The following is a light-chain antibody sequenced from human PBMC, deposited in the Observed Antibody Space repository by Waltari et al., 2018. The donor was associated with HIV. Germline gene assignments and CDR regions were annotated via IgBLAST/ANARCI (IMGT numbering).Light chain of an antibody. V-gene: IGKV3-15*01. J-gene: IGKJ1*01. CDR2: GAS. Sequence: EVVMTQSPATLSVSPGERATLSCMASQNIANNLTWNQQKPGQPPRLLIYGASTRATGIPARFSGSGSGTEFTLTISSLQSEDFAVYYCQQYNNWPWTFGQGTKVEIK. CDR3: QQYNNWPWT. CDR1: QNIANN.